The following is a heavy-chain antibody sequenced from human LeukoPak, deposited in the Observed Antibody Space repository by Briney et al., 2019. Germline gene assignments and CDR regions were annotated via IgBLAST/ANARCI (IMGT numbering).Heavy chain of an antibody. D-gene: IGHD2-21*02. CDR3: ARGLYCGGDCRIDY. CDR1: GVSFSGFY. J-gene: IGHJ4*02. V-gene: IGHV4-34*01. CDR2: INHSGNT. Sequence: SETLSLTCAVYGVSFSGFYWSWIRQPPGKGLEWIGEINHSGNTNYNPSLKSRVTISVDTSKNQFSLKLSSVTAADTAVYYCARGLYCGGDCRIDYWGQGTLVTVSS.